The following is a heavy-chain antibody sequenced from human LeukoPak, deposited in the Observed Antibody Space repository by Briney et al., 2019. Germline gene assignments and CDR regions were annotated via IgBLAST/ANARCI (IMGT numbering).Heavy chain of an antibody. D-gene: IGHD6-19*01. V-gene: IGHV1-69*04. CDR3: ARLYSSGWPDAFDI. J-gene: IGHJ3*02. Sequence: SVKVSCKASGGTFSSYAISWVRQAPGQGLEWMGRIIPILGIANYAQKFQGRVTITADKSTSTAYMELSSLRSEDTTVYYCARLYSSGWPDAFDIWGQGTMVTVSS. CDR1: GGTFSSYA. CDR2: IIPILGIA.